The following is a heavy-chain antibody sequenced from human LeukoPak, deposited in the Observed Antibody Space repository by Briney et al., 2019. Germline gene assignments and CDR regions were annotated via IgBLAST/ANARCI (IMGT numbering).Heavy chain of an antibody. V-gene: IGHV1-2*02. CDR2: INPNNGGT. CDR1: GYTFTGYY. D-gene: IGHD2-2*01. J-gene: IGHJ3*02. CDR3: ARDLGGAGYCSSTSCLTLNAFDI. Sequence: ASVKVSCKASGYTFTGYYMHWVRQAPGQGLEWMGWINPNNGGTNYAQKFQGRVTMTRDTSISTAYMELSRLRSDDTAVYYCARDLGGAGYCSSTSCLTLNAFDIWGQGTMVTVSS.